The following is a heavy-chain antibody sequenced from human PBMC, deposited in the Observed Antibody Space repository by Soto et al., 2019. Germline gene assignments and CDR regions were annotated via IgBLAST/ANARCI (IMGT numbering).Heavy chain of an antibody. D-gene: IGHD2-15*01. CDR1: GFTFSSYE. V-gene: IGHV3-48*03. J-gene: IGHJ4*02. Sequence: GGSLRLSCAASGFTFSSYEMNWVRQAPGKGLECVSYISSSGSTIYYADSVKGRFTISRDNAKNSLYLQMNSLRAEDTAVYYCARLGVVVAARYWGQGTLVTVSS. CDR3: ARLGVVVAARY. CDR2: ISSSGSTI.